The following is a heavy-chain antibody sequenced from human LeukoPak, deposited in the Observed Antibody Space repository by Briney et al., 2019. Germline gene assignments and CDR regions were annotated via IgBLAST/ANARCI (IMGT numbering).Heavy chain of an antibody. J-gene: IGHJ6*03. Sequence: AGGSLRLSCAASGFTFSSYEMNWVRQAPGKGLEWVSYISSSGSTIYYADSVKGRFTISRDNSKNTLYLQMNSLRAEDTAIYYCAKNGDRGAYCTGGTCYPYFYYYMDVWGKGTTVTI. CDR3: AKNGDRGAYCTGGTCYPYFYYYMDV. D-gene: IGHD2-15*01. CDR1: GFTFSSYE. V-gene: IGHV3-48*03. CDR2: ISSSGSTI.